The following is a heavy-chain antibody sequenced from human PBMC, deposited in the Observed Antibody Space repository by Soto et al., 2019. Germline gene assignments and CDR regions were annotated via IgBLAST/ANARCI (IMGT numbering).Heavy chain of an antibody. CDR2: IDSAGDT. D-gene: IGHD3-22*01. Sequence: PGGSLRLSCAASGFTFSSYDIHWVRQATGKGLEWVSTIDSAGDTYYPDSVKGRFTISRDNAKNSLYLQMNSLRAEDTAVYYCARDRSASLPADYDSSGYLTPGAFDIWGQGTMVTVSS. CDR1: GFTFSSYD. CDR3: ARDRSASLPADYDSSGYLTPGAFDI. V-gene: IGHV3-13*01. J-gene: IGHJ3*02.